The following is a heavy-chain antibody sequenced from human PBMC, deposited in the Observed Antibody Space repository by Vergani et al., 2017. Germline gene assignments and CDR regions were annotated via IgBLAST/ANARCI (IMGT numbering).Heavy chain of an antibody. Sequence: QLQLQESGPGLVKPSETLSLTCTVSGGSISSSSYYWGWIRQPPGKGLEWIGSIYYSGSTYYNPSRKSRVTISVDTSKNQFSLKLSSVTAADTAVYYCAVDPATIFGVVITEGYFDYWGQGTLVTVSS. CDR1: GGSISSSSYY. CDR2: IYYSGST. V-gene: IGHV4-39*07. CDR3: AVDPATIFGVVITEGYFDY. J-gene: IGHJ4*02. D-gene: IGHD3-3*01.